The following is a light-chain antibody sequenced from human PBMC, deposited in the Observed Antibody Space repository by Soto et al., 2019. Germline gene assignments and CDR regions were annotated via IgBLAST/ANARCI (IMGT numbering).Light chain of an antibody. J-gene: IGLJ2*01. CDR2: LEGSGSY. CDR1: SGHSSYI. Sequence: QPVLTQSSSASASLGSSVKLTCTLSSGHSSYIIAWHQQQPGKAPRYLMKLEGSGSYNKGSGVPDRFSGSSSGADRYLTISNLQSEDEADYYCETWDSNKGVFGRGTKLTVL. V-gene: IGLV4-60*03. CDR3: ETWDSNKGV.